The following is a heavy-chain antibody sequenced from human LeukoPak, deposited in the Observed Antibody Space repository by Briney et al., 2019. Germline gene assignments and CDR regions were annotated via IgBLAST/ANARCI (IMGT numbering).Heavy chain of an antibody. CDR3: ATGCAVTAFDAFDI. J-gene: IGHJ3*02. Sequence: PSETLSLTCAVYGGSFSGYYWSWIRQPPGKGLEWIGEINHSGSTNYNPSLKSRVTISVDTSKNQFSLKLSSVTAADTAVYYCATGCAVTAFDAFDIWGQGTMVTVSS. CDR1: GGSFSGYY. CDR2: INHSGST. V-gene: IGHV4-34*01. D-gene: IGHD2-21*02.